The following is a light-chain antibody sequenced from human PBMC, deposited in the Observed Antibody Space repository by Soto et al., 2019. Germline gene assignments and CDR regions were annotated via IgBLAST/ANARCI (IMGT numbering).Light chain of an antibody. CDR2: AAS. J-gene: IGKJ4*01. V-gene: IGKV1-5*01. CDR1: ENIFKY. Sequence: DIQMIQSPATLSASVGDRITITCRASENIFKYVAWYQQTSGSAPNLLIYAASDLESGVPSRFSGSGSGTEFSLTIDNLQPNDSATYYCQHYNTRSIAFGGDTKVDVK. CDR3: QHYNTRSIA.